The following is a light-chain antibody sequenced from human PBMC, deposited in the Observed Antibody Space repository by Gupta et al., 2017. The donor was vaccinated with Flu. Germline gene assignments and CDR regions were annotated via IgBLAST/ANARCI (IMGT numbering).Light chain of an antibody. CDR2: SNT. V-gene: IGLV1-44*01. CDR3: AAWDDILNNWV. J-gene: IGLJ3*02. CDR1: SSNIGSNS. Sequence: RVTISCYGSSSNIGSNSASWYQQLPGTAPTLLIYSNTKRPSGFPDRFSGSGSGTSASLAISRLQSGDEADDYCAAWDDILNNWVFGGGTKLTVL.